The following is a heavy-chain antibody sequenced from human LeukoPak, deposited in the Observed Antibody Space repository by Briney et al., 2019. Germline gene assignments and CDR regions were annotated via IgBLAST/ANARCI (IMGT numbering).Heavy chain of an antibody. Sequence: SVKVSCKASGGTFSSYAISWVRQAPGQGLGWMGGIIPIFGTANYAQKFQGRVTITADESTSTAYMELSSLRSEDTAVYYCARGIEVAHSDYFDYWGQGTLVTVSS. CDR1: GGTFSSYA. CDR3: ARGIEVAHSDYFDY. J-gene: IGHJ4*02. CDR2: IIPIFGTA. V-gene: IGHV1-69*13. D-gene: IGHD2-15*01.